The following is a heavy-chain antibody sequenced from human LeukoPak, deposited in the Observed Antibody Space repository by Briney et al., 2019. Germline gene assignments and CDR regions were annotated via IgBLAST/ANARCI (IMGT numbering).Heavy chain of an antibody. Sequence: GGALRLSCAASGVTFSNYWMYWVREAPGEGGGWGSRISSDESITNYAESVKGGVTISRDNAQNTLFLQMNGLRGEDTAVYYCVRDCGWFHFDLWGQGTLVTVSS. CDR2: ISSDESIT. CDR1: GVTFSNYW. J-gene: IGHJ4*02. D-gene: IGHD3-10*01. V-gene: IGHV3-74*01. CDR3: VRDCGWFHFDL.